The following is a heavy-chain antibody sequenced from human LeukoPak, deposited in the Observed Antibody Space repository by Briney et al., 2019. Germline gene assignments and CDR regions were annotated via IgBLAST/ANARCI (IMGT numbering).Heavy chain of an antibody. CDR3: AIAWADCSGYSPFDS. CDR2: NFYSGGT. D-gene: IGHD3-22*01. CDR1: GVSIRSRSYY. V-gene: IGHV4-39*01. Sequence: SETLSLTCSVSGVSIRSRSYYWAWIRQPPGKGLEWIGNNFYSGGTSYNPSLKSRVTISVDTSKNQFSLRLSSVTAADTAVYYCAIAWADCSGYSPFDSWGQGTLVTVSS. J-gene: IGHJ4*02.